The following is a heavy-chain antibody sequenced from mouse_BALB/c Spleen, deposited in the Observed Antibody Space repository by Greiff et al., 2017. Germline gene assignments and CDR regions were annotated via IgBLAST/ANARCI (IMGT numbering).Heavy chain of an antibody. D-gene: IGHD2-14*01. V-gene: IGHV14-3*02. J-gene: IGHJ3*01. CDR3: ARSGRYDAGRPWFAY. CDR1: GFNIKDTY. Sequence: EVQLVESGAELVKPGASVKLSCTASGFNIKDTYMHWVKQRPEQGLEWIGRIDPANGNTKYDPKFQGKATITADTSSNTAYLQLSSLTSEDTAVYYCARSGRYDAGRPWFAYWGQGTLVTVSA. CDR2: IDPANGNT.